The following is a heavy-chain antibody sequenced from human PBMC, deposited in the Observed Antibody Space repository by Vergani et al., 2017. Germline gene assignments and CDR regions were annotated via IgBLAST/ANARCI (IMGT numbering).Heavy chain of an antibody. D-gene: IGHD2-21*01. CDR1: GFTFSSYA. J-gene: IGHJ3*02. CDR3: AKDFVLAYCGGDCYPDGFDI. V-gene: IGHV3-23*04. CDR2: ISGSGGST. Sequence: EVQLVESGGGLVQPGGSLRLSCAASGFTFSSYAMSWVRQAPGKGLEWVSAISGSGGSTYYADSVKGRFTISRDNSKNTLYLQMNSLRAEDTGVYYCAKDFVLAYCGGDCYPDGFDIWGQGTMVNVSS.